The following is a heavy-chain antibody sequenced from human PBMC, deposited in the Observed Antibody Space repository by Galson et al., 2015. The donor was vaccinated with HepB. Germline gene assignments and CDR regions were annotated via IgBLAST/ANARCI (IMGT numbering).Heavy chain of an antibody. D-gene: IGHD2-2*01. CDR2: IKQDGSET. Sequence: SLRLSCAASGFTFTAYWMNWVRQAPGKGLEWVANIKQDGSETHYVQSVKGRFTISRDNAKNSVFLQMNSLRAEDTAVYYCARHVPAARTNWFDPWGQGTLVTVSS. CDR1: GFTFTAYW. J-gene: IGHJ5*02. V-gene: IGHV3-7*03. CDR3: ARHVPAARTNWFDP.